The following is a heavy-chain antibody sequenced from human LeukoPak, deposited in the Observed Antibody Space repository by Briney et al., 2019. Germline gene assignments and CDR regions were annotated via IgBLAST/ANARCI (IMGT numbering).Heavy chain of an antibody. CDR1: GGSLSGHY. V-gene: IGHV4-59*11. CDR2: VSYTGRT. J-gene: IGHJ3*01. D-gene: IGHD3-22*01. CDR3: ARLLDNDISGDPDTFDV. Sequence: PSETLSLTCTVSGGSLSGHYWIWIRQPPGKRLEWIGYVSYTGRTKYNPSLQSRVTISIDASKSQFSLKLTSVTSADTGVYSCARLLDNDISGDPDTFDVWGQGTTVIVSS.